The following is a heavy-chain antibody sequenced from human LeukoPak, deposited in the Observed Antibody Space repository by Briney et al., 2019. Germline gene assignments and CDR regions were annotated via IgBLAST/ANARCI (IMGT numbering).Heavy chain of an antibody. Sequence: RPSETLSLTCSVPGYSISSGHYWGWIRQSPGKGLEWIGSLNHRGTTYYNPSVKSRVSISVDTSKNQFSLMLTSVTAADTAVYFCARDCPSGYFDYWGQGTPVTVSS. D-gene: IGHD3-10*01. V-gene: IGHV4-38-2*02. CDR3: ARDCPSGYFDY. CDR1: GYSISSGHY. J-gene: IGHJ4*02. CDR2: LNHRGTT.